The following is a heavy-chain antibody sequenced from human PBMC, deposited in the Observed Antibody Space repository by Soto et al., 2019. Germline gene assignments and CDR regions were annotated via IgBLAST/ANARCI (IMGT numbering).Heavy chain of an antibody. CDR3: ARGEDAFFYYGLAV. Sequence: SETLSLTCTVSDGYITSSDWSWIRQKPGKGLEWIAYIYDTGISGYTPSTSYNPSLTSRLTMSVDTSKSQFSLKLTSVTAADTAVYYCARGEDAFFYYGLAVWGQGITVPSP. V-gene: IGHV4-59*01. CDR1: DGYITSSD. J-gene: IGHJ6*02. CDR2: IYDTGISGYTPST.